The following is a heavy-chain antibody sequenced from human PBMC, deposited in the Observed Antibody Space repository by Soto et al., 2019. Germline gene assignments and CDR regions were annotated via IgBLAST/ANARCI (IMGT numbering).Heavy chain of an antibody. CDR3: ATAESYSGGRYSSSWYHLVY. D-gene: IGHD6-13*01. J-gene: IGHJ4*02. Sequence: ASLKVSCKVSGYTLTELSMHWVRQAPGKGLEWMGGFDPEDGETIYAQKFQGRVTMTEDTSTDTAYMELSSLRSEDTAVYYCATAESYSGGRYSSSWYHLVYWGQGTLVTVSS. V-gene: IGHV1-24*01. CDR1: GYTLTELS. CDR2: FDPEDGET.